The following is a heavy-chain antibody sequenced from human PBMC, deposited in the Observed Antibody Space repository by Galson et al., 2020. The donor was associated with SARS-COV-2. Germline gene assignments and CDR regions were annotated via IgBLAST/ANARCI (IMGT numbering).Heavy chain of an antibody. CDR3: AGWYIRF. Sequence: GGSLRLSCAASGFTFSTSYMSWVRQAPGKGLEWLSYIGGSSDGIKYANSVKGRLTISRDNAKNLLYLQMNSLRDEDTAVYYCAGWYIRFWGQGTLVTVSS. D-gene: IGHD6-19*01. CDR1: GFTFSTSY. J-gene: IGHJ4*02. CDR2: IGGSSDGI. V-gene: IGHV3-48*02.